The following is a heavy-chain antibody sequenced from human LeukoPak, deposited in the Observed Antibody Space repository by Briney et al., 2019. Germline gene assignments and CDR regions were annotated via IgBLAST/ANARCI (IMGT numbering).Heavy chain of an antibody. J-gene: IGHJ4*02. D-gene: IGHD4/OR15-4a*01. CDR1: GFTFSSYG. V-gene: IGHV3-48*01. Sequence: PGGSLRLSCAASGFTFSSYGMHWVRQAPGKGLEWISYISYDSMIKYYADSVRGRFTISRDSAKDSLYLQMHSLRAEDTAVYYCVRDNPRCCGVIPANIDDYWGQGTLVTVSS. CDR3: VRDNPRCCGVIPANIDDY. CDR2: ISYDSMIK.